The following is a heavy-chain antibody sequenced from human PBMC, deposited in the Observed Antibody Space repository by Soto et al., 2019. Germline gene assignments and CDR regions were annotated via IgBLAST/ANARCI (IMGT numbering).Heavy chain of an antibody. CDR3: ARDLAWPGNDAFEV. D-gene: IGHD5-12*01. CDR1: GDSISNYY. J-gene: IGHJ3*01. CDR2: IHYSGST. Sequence: QMQLQESGPGLVKPSETLSLTCTVSGDSISNYYWSWIRQPPGKGLEWIGYIHYSGSTNYNPSLKSRVTISVDTSKKQFSLKLNSVTAADTAMYYCARDLAWPGNDAFEVWGQGTMVTVSS. V-gene: IGHV4-59*01.